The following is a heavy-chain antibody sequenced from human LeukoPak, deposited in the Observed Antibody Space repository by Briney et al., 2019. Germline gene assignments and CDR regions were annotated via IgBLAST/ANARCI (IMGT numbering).Heavy chain of an antibody. D-gene: IGHD5-18*01. CDR2: IYYSGSS. CDR3: ARDLLTPGGYSYGLN. CDR1: GCSISSGYY. V-gene: IGHV4-31*03. Sequence: PSQTLSLTCTVSGCSISSGYYWTWIRQHPGKGLEWIGYIYYSGSSYYNPSLKSRATISVDTSKNQFSLKLSSVTAADTAVYYCARDLLTPGGYSYGLNWGQGTLVTVSS. J-gene: IGHJ4*02.